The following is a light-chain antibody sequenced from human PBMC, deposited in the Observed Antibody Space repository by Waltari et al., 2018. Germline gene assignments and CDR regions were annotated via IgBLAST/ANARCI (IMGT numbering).Light chain of an antibody. CDR2: AVT. CDR1: SSDVGSSNI. J-gene: IGLJ3*02. Sequence: QSALTQAASVSGSPGQSITISCTGTSSDVGSSNIVSWYQQHPRQAPKLIISAVTKRPSGVSNRFSGSKSGNTASLTISGLQAEDEADYFCSSYGSINTWLFGGGTKLTVL. CDR3: SSYGSINTWL. V-gene: IGLV2-23*02.